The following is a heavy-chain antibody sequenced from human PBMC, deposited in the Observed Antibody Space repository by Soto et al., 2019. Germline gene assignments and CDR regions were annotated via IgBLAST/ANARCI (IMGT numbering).Heavy chain of an antibody. CDR2: ISGSGGST. CDR3: AKPPLMIRGVAATYFDY. Sequence: GGSLRLSCAASGFTFSSYAMSWVRQAPGKGLEWVSGISGSGGSTYYADSVKGRFTISRDNSKNTLYLQMNSLRAEDTAVYYCAKPPLMIRGVAATYFDYWGQGTLVTLL. J-gene: IGHJ4*02. CDR1: GFTFSSYA. V-gene: IGHV3-23*01. D-gene: IGHD3-10*01.